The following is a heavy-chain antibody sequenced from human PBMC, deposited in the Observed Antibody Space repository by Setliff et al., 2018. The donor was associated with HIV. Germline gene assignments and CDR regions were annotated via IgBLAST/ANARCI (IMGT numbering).Heavy chain of an antibody. V-gene: IGHV4-34*01. Sequence: SETLSLTCAVYGGSFRSYFWSWIRQPPGKGLEWIGEINHSASTNYNPSLKSRVTISVDTSKNQFSLRLTSMTAADTAVYYCARGWGLTYYDYEWGNYHYRYAMEVWGQGTKVTVSS. CDR1: GGSFRSYF. CDR3: ARGWGLTYYDYEWGNYHYRYAMEV. CDR2: INHSAST. J-gene: IGHJ6*02. D-gene: IGHD3-16*02.